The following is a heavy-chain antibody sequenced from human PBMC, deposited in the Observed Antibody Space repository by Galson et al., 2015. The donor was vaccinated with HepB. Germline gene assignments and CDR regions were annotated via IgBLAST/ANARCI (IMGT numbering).Heavy chain of an antibody. D-gene: IGHD2-15*01. CDR1: GFTFSNSA. CDR2: ISDSGGDT. V-gene: IGHV3-23*01. CDR3: AKYCRGGTCYGYYFDY. Sequence: SLRFSCAASGFTFSNSAMSWVRQAPGKGLEWVSTISDSGGDTYYADSVKGRFTISRDNSKDTLYLQMYSLRAEDTAVYYCAKYCRGGTCYGYYFDYWGQGTLVTVSS. J-gene: IGHJ4*02.